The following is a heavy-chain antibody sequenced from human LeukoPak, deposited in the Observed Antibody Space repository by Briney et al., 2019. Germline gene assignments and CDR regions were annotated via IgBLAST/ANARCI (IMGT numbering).Heavy chain of an antibody. CDR3: SIGQTMVTN. J-gene: IGHJ4*02. D-gene: IGHD4-17*01. Sequence: GGSLRLSCAASGFTFSSYCMSWVRQAPGKGLEWVANIKQDGSEKYYVDSVKGRFTISRDNAKNSLYLQMNSLRAEDTAVYFLSIGQTMVTNWGQGTLVSLSP. V-gene: IGHV3-7*03. CDR1: GFTFSSYC. CDR2: IKQDGSEK.